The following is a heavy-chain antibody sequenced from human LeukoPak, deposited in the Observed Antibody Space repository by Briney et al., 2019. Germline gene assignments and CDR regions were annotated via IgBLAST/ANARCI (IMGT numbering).Heavy chain of an antibody. CDR3: ARGCSGGSCYVDY. J-gene: IGHJ4*02. CDR1: GFTFTSSA. D-gene: IGHD2-15*01. V-gene: IGHV1-58*01. Sequence: SVKVSCKASGFTFTSSAVQWVRQARGQRLEWVGWIVVGSGNTNYAQKFQGRVTMTRDTSTSTVYMELSSLRSEDTAVYYCARGCSGGSCYVDYWGQGTLVTVSS. CDR2: IVVGSGNT.